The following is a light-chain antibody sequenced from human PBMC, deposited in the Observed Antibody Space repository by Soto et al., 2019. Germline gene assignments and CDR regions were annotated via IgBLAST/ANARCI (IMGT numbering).Light chain of an antibody. Sequence: DIVMTQSPDSLAVSLGERATINCKSSQSILYSSNNKNYLAWYQQKPGQRPKLLIYWASTRESGVPDRFSGSGSGTDVTLTISSLQAEDAAVYYCLQYYTTPEAFGQGTKVEIK. CDR1: QSILYSSNNKNY. CDR3: LQYYTTPEA. J-gene: IGKJ1*01. CDR2: WAS. V-gene: IGKV4-1*01.